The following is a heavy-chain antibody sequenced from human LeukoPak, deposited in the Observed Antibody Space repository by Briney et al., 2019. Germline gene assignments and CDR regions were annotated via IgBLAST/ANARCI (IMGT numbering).Heavy chain of an antibody. CDR3: ARKGYSGRYSHGMDV. D-gene: IGHD1-26*01. CDR2: ICFDGSSQ. V-gene: IGHV3-33*01. Sequence: GGSLRLPWGAAGITFSSYGTYWGRQAPGKGPGWAALICFDGSSQNYADSVKGRFTISRDNSKNTLSLQMNRLRAEDTAVYYCARKGYSGRYSHGMDVWGQGTTVTVSS. J-gene: IGHJ6*02. CDR1: GITFSSYG.